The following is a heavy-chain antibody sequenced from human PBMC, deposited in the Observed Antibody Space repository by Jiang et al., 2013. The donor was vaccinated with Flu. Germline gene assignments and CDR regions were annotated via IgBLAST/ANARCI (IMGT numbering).Heavy chain of an antibody. CDR2: VIPIFGTA. J-gene: IGHJ4*02. V-gene: IGHV1-69*01. Sequence: WMEGVIPIFGTANYARKFQGRVTITADESTSTAYMELSSLRSEDTAVYYCASESPNRYSSGWYYFDYWGQGTLVTVSS. D-gene: IGHD6-19*01. CDR3: ASESPNRYSSGWYYFDY.